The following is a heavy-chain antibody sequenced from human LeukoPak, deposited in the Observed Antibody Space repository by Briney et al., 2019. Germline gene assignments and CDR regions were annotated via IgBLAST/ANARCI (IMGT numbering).Heavy chain of an antibody. CDR1: GFTFSSYA. D-gene: IGHD6-19*01. CDR3: AKDLLIAVAGIDY. CDR2: ISGSGGST. V-gene: IGHV3-23*01. J-gene: IGHJ4*02. Sequence: GGSLRLSCAASGFTFSSYAMSWVRRAPGKGLEWVSAISGSGGSTYYADSVKGRFTISRDNSKNTLYLQMNSLRAEDTAVYYCAKDLLIAVAGIDYWGQGTLVTVSS.